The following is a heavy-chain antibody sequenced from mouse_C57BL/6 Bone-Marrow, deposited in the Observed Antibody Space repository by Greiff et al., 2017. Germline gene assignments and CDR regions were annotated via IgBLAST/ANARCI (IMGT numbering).Heavy chain of an antibody. CDR3: ALYYGNHYCAMDY. Sequence: EVQLQQSGAELVKPGASVKLSCTASGFNIKDYYMHWVKQRTEQGLEWIGRIDPEDGDTKYAPKFQGKATITADTSSNTAYLQLSSLTSEDAAVYYCALYYGNHYCAMDYWGQGTSVTVSS. CDR1: GFNIKDYY. D-gene: IGHD2-1*01. V-gene: IGHV14-2*01. J-gene: IGHJ4*01. CDR2: IDPEDGDT.